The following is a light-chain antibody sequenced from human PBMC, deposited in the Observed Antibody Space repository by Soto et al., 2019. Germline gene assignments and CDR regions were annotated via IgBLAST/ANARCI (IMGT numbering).Light chain of an antibody. CDR3: ATRDNSLSRWV. CDR1: SSNIGTNY. J-gene: IGLJ3*02. V-gene: IGLV1-47*02. CDR2: CND. Sequence: QSVLTQPPSASGTPGQRVTISCSGSSSNIGTNYVYWYKQLPGTAPKLLIYCNDQRPSGVPDRLSGSKSGTSASLAISGLGSGDEADYYCATRDNSLSRWVFGGGTKLTVL.